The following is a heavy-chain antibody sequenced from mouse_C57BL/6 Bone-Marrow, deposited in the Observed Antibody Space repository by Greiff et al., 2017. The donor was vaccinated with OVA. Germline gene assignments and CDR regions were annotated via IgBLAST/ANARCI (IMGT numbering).Heavy chain of an antibody. CDR3: ARWLPTRDYFDY. Sequence: QVQLQQSGPELVKPGASVKISCKASGYAFSSSWMNWVKQRPGKGLEWIGRIYPGDGDTNYNGKFKGKATLTADKSSSTAYMQLSSLTSEDSAVYFGARWLPTRDYFDYWGQGTTLTVSS. V-gene: IGHV1-82*01. CDR2: IYPGDGDT. CDR1: GYAFSSSW. D-gene: IGHD2-2*01. J-gene: IGHJ2*01.